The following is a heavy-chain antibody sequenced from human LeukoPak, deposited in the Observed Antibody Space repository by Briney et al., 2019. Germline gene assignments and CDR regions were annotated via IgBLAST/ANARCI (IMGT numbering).Heavy chain of an antibody. Sequence: ASVKVSCKASGYTFAAYYMYWVRQAPGQGLEWMGWIRPNSGGTNYTQKFQGRVTMTRDTSINTAYMELSRLTSDDTAVYYCARDLFPQQLGDYFDYWGQGTLVTVSS. CDR1: GYTFAAYY. J-gene: IGHJ4*02. D-gene: IGHD6-13*01. V-gene: IGHV1-2*02. CDR3: ARDLFPQQLGDYFDY. CDR2: IRPNSGGT.